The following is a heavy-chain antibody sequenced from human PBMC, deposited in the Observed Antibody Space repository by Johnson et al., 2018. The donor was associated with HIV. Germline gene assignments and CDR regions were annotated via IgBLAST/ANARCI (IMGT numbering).Heavy chain of an antibody. Sequence: QVQLVESGGGVVRPGRSLRLSCAVSGFTFSNYPMHWVRQAPGKGLEWVAVISYDGSNKYYADSVKGRFTISRDHVKNTLYLQMNSLGVEDTAIYYCVKDLYCIDGVCRTDAFDIWGQGTMVTASA. V-gene: IGHV3-30*04. CDR3: VKDLYCIDGVCRTDAFDI. CDR1: GFTFSNYP. CDR2: ISYDGSNK. D-gene: IGHD2-8*01. J-gene: IGHJ3*02.